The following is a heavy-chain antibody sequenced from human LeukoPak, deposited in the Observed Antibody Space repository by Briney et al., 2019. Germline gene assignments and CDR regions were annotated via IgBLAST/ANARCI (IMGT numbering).Heavy chain of an antibody. D-gene: IGHD3-16*01. Sequence: PSETLSLTCTVSGGSISSYYWSWVRQAPGKGLEWISSISVDGGRTTYADSVQGRFTISRDNSKNTLYLQMNSLRVDDTAVYYCAPIGGWGTYPLDHWGQGPLVTVSS. CDR3: APIGGWGTYPLDH. CDR2: ISVDGGRT. CDR1: GGSISSYY. J-gene: IGHJ4*02. V-gene: IGHV3-23*01.